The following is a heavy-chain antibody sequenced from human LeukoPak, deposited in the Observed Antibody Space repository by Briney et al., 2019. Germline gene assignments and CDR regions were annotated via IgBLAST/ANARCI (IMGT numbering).Heavy chain of an antibody. D-gene: IGHD3-22*01. V-gene: IGHV3-53*01. J-gene: IGHJ6*02. Sequence: PGGSLRLSCAASGFTVSSNYMSWVRQAPGKGLEWVSVIYSGGSTYYADSVKGRFTISRDNSKNTLYLQMNRLRAEDTAVYYCARDLIIQDSSGYYSYYGMDVWGQGTTVTVSS. CDR2: IYSGGST. CDR3: ARDLIIQDSSGYYSYYGMDV. CDR1: GFTVSSNY.